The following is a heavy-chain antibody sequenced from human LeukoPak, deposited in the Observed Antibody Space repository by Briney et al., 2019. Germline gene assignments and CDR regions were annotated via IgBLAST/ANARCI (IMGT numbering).Heavy chain of an antibody. J-gene: IGHJ4*02. CDR1: GYSFTSYW. V-gene: IGHV5-51*01. CDR2: IYPGDSDT. CDR3: ARLGTAVVARFFDN. Sequence: GESLKISCMDSGYSFTSYWIAWVRQMPGKGLEWMGSIYPGDSDTRYSPSFQGQVTISADRSFSTAYLQWRGLKASDTAMYYCARLGTAVVARFFDNWGQGTLVTVSS. D-gene: IGHD5-18*01.